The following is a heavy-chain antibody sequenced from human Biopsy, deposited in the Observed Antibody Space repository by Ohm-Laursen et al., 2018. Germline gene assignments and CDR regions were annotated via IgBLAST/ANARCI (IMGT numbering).Heavy chain of an antibody. CDR2: IYYSGGT. V-gene: IGHV4-59*07. CDR3: ARVEAGTYDALDI. D-gene: IGHD1-26*01. J-gene: IGHJ3*02. CDR1: GGSMTGYE. Sequence: SDTLSLTCSVSGGSMTGYELSWIRLAPGKGLEWIGYIYYSGGTKYNPSLASRVTFSVDMSKSQFSLKLYSVTAADTAVYYCARVEAGTYDALDIWGQGTLVAVSA.